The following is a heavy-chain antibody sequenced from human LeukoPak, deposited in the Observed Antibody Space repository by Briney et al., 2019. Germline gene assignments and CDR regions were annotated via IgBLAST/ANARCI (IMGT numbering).Heavy chain of an antibody. Sequence: GGSLRLSCAASGFTSSSYSMNWVRQAPGKGLEWVSSISSSSSYIYYADSVKGRFTISRDNAKNSLYLQMNSLRAEDTAVYYCARGMGATVGRDWFDPWGQGTLVTVSS. V-gene: IGHV3-21*01. CDR2: ISSSSSYI. CDR1: GFTSSSYS. D-gene: IGHD1-26*01. CDR3: ARGMGATVGRDWFDP. J-gene: IGHJ5*02.